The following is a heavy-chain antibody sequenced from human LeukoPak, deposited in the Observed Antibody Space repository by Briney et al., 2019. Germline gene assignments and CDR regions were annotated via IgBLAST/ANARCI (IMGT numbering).Heavy chain of an antibody. D-gene: IGHD1-26*01. V-gene: IGHV4-39*01. J-gene: IGHJ4*02. CDR1: GGSISSSSYY. CDR3: ARGEGSYWYYFDY. Sequence: PSQTLSLTCTVSGGSISSSSYYCGWIRQPPLKGLEGIGSIYYSGSTYYNPSLKSRVTISVDTSKNQFSLKLSSVTAADTAVYYCARGEGSYWYYFDYWGQGTLVTVSS. CDR2: IYYSGST.